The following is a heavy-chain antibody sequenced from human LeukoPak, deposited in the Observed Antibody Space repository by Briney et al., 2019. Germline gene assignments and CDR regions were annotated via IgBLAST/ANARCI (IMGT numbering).Heavy chain of an antibody. D-gene: IGHD5-24*01. CDR3: ARGDGYNSFDY. CDR2: IYPGDSDT. Sequence: GESLKISCKRSGYTFTSYWIAWVRQMPGKGLEWMGIIYPGDSDTRYSPSFQGQVTISADKSISTAYLQGSSLKASDTAMYYWARGDGYNSFDYWGQGSLVTVSS. J-gene: IGHJ4*02. V-gene: IGHV5-51*01. CDR1: GYTFTSYW.